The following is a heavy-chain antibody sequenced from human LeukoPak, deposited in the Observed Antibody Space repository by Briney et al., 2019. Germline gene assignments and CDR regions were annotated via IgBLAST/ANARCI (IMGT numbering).Heavy chain of an antibody. J-gene: IGHJ4*02. Sequence: PGGSLRLSCAASGFTFSSYAMSWVRQAPGKGLEWVSVIYSGGSTYYADSVKGRFTISRDNSKNTLYLQMNSLRAEDTAVYYCARYGVGYFDYWGQGTLVTVSS. CDR3: ARYGVGYFDY. D-gene: IGHD4-17*01. V-gene: IGHV3-53*01. CDR2: IYSGGST. CDR1: GFTFSSYA.